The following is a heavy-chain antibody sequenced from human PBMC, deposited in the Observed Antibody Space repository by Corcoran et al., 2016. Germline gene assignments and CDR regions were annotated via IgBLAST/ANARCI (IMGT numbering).Heavy chain of an antibody. CDR1: GGSFSDHS. Sequence: QVQLQQWGAGLLKPSETLSLTCAVYGGSFSDHSWSCIRQPPGKGLEWIGEMSHRGRTTYNPSLKSRITISVDTSKNQISLKLSSVSAADTAVYYCARHRKSGWYFDLWGRGTLVTVSS. J-gene: IGHJ2*01. CDR3: ARHRKSGWYFDL. D-gene: IGHD3-10*01. V-gene: IGHV4-34*01. CDR2: MSHRGRT.